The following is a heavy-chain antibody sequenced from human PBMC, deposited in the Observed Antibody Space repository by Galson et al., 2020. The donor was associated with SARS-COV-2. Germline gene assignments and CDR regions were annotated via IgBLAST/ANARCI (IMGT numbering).Heavy chain of an antibody. CDR2: ISGSGSNT. D-gene: IGHD6-19*01. J-gene: IGHJ4*02. CDR1: GFTFKNYA. Sequence: GESLKISCAASGFTFKNYAMSWVRQAPGKGLEWVSSISGSGSNTYYADSVTGRFTMSRDNSKNTLYLQMNSLRTEDTAIYYCAKDGGGWYTSGWYYFDYWGQGTLVTVSS. CDR3: AKDGGGWYTSGWYYFDY. V-gene: IGHV3-23*01.